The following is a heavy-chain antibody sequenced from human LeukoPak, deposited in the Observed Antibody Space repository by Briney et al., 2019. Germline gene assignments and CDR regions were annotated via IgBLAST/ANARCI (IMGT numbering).Heavy chain of an antibody. CDR1: GFTVSSNY. Sequence: GGSLRLSCAASGFTVSSNYMSWVRQAPGKGLEGVSVFYSGGNTDYADSVKGRFTISRDKSKKTLYLQKKSLRAEDTAVYYCAREGKGYCSSTSCSRRGNWFDPWGQGTLVTVSS. J-gene: IGHJ5*02. D-gene: IGHD2-2*01. V-gene: IGHV3-66*01. CDR3: AREGKGYCSSTSCSRRGNWFDP. CDR2: FYSGGNT.